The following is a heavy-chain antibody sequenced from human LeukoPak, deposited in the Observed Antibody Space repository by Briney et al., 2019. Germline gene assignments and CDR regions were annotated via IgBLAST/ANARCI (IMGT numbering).Heavy chain of an antibody. CDR1: GYTFTSYD. J-gene: IGHJ6*03. V-gene: IGHV1-8*01. CDR3: ARGHRGVTQTYYYYMDV. CDR2: MNPNSGNT. Sequence: ASVKVSCKASGYTFTSYDINWVRQATGQGPEWMGWMNPNSGNTGYAQKVQGRVTMTRNTSISTAYMELSSLRSEDTAVYYCARGHRGVTQTYYYYMDVWGKGTTVTVSS.